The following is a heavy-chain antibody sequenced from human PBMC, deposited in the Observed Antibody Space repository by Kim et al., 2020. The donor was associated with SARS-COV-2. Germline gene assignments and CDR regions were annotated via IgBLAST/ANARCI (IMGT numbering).Heavy chain of an antibody. J-gene: IGHJ3*02. Sequence: TIYYADSVKGRFTISRDNAKNSLYLQMNSLRAEDTAVYYCARDGGDAFDIWGQGTMVTVSS. CDR3: ARDGGDAFDI. V-gene: IGHV3-48*03. D-gene: IGHD3-16*01. CDR2: TI.